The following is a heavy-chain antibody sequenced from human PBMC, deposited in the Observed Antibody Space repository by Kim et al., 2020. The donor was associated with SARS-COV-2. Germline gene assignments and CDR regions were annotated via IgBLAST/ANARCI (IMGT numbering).Heavy chain of an antibody. Sequence: YNPSLKSRVTISVDTSKNQFSLKLSSVTAADTAMYYCAGVTTGPSYYFDYWGQGTLVTVSS. D-gene: IGHD2-21*02. CDR3: AGVTTGPSYYFDY. J-gene: IGHJ4*02. V-gene: IGHV4-31*02.